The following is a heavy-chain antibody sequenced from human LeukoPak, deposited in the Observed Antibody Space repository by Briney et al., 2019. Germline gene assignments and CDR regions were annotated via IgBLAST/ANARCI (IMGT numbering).Heavy chain of an antibody. Sequence: SETLSLTCTVSGGSISSSSYYWGWIRQPPGKGLEWIGSIYYSGSTYYNPSLKSRVTISVDTSKNQFSLKLSSVTAADTAVYYCARDRRGVDTAMVTPARFDYWGQGTLVTVSS. V-gene: IGHV4-39*07. CDR3: ARDRRGVDTAMVTPARFDY. CDR1: GGSISSSSYY. D-gene: IGHD5-18*01. J-gene: IGHJ4*02. CDR2: IYYSGST.